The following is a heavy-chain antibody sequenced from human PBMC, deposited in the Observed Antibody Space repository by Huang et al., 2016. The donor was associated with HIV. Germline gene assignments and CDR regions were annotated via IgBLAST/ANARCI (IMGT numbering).Heavy chain of an antibody. J-gene: IGHJ4*02. CDR2: RAYDGSSK. D-gene: IGHD1-26*01. CDR3: AKDGRGSGTYYDYFEY. CDR1: GFTFDKFD. V-gene: IGHV3-30*18. Sequence: QVQLVESGGGVVQPGRSLRLSRAAFGFTFDKFDMYWVRQAPGKGLEWVAIRAYDGSSKYHADSVKGRFTISRDNSKNTVYLQMNSLRVEDTAVYYCAKDGRGSGTYYDYFEYWGQGTLVTVSS.